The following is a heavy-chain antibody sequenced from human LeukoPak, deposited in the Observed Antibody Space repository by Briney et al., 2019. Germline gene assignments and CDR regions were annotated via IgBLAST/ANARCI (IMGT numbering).Heavy chain of an antibody. J-gene: IGHJ4*02. CDR3: ARGIQLWLRGGVDY. D-gene: IGHD5-18*01. Sequence: GGSLRLSCAASGFTFSSYAMSWVRQAPGKGLEWVSAISGSGGSTYYADSVKGRFTISRDNSKNTLYLQMNSLGAEDTAVYYCARGIQLWLRGGVDYWGQGTLVTVSS. V-gene: IGHV3-23*01. CDR1: GFTFSSYA. CDR2: ISGSGGST.